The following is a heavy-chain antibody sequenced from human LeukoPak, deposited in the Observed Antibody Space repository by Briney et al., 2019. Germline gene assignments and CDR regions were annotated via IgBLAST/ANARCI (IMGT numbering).Heavy chain of an antibody. CDR3: ARSTRLCCDY. D-gene: IGHD6-13*01. CDR1: GYTFTSYY. J-gene: IGHJ4*02. CDR2: INPSGGST. Sequence: ASVTVSCKASGYTFTSYYMHWVRQAPGQGLEWMGIINPSGGSTSYAQKFQGRVTMTRDTSISTAYMELSRLRSDDTAVYYCARSTRLCCDYWGQGTLVTVSS. V-gene: IGHV1-46*03.